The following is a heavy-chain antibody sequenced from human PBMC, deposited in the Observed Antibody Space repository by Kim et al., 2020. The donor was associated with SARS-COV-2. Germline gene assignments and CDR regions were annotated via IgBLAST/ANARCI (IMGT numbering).Heavy chain of an antibody. V-gene: IGHV1-18*04. J-gene: IGHJ5*02. CDR1: GYTFTSYG. Sequence: ASVKVSCKASGYTFTSYGISWVRQAPGQGLEWMGWISAYNGNTNYAQKLQGRVTMTTDTSTSTAYMELRSLRSDDTAVYYCARERRYYGSGNWFDPWGQGTLVTVSS. CDR3: ARERRYYGSGNWFDP. D-gene: IGHD3-10*01. CDR2: ISAYNGNT.